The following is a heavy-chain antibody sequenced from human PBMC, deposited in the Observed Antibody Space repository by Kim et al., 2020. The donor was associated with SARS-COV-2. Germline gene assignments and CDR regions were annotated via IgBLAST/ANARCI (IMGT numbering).Heavy chain of an antibody. CDR2: ISYDGSNK. CDR1: GFTFSSYA. V-gene: IGHV3-30-3*01. Sequence: GGSLRLSCAASGFTFSSYAMHWVRQAPGKGLEWVAVISYDGSNKYYADSVKGRFTISRDNSKNTLYLQMNSLRAEDTAMYYCSRDGEWDCGDPQGGNYFDYWGQGTLVTVSS. CDR3: SRDGEWDCGDPQGGNYFDY. J-gene: IGHJ4*02. D-gene: IGHD4-17*01.